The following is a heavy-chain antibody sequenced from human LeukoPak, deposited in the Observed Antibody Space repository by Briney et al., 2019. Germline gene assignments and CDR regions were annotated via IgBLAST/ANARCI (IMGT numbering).Heavy chain of an antibody. J-gene: IGHJ6*02. CDR1: RGSISSYY. Sequence: SETLSLTCTVSRGSISSYYWSWIRQPPGKGLEWIGYIHDSGSTNYNPSLESRVAISVDTSKNQFSLKLSSVTAADTAAYYCARHLQYYASGSYYPYYYYGLDVWGQGTTVTVSS. V-gene: IGHV4-59*08. CDR2: IHDSGST. CDR3: ARHLQYYASGSYYPYYYYGLDV. D-gene: IGHD3-10*01.